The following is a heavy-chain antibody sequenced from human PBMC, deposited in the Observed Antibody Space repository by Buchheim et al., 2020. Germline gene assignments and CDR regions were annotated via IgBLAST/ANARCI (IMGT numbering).Heavy chain of an antibody. CDR3: ASLFGVVIIDWFDP. CDR2: ISYDGSNK. J-gene: IGHJ5*02. CDR1: GFTFSSYA. Sequence: VQLVESGGGLVQPGGSLRLSCAASGFTFSSYAMHWVRQAPGKGLEWVAVISYDGSNKYYADSVKGRFTISRDNSKNTLYLQMNSLRAEDTAVYYCASLFGVVIIDWFDPWGQGTL. D-gene: IGHD3-3*01. V-gene: IGHV3-30*04.